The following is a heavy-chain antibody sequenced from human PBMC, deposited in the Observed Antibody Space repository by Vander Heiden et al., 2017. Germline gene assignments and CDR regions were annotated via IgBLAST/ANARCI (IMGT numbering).Heavy chain of an antibody. V-gene: IGHV3-7*01. J-gene: IGHJ4*02. D-gene: IGHD1-1*01. CDR2: IKQDGSEK. CDR1: GFTFSSYW. CDR3: ARGSGTEDY. Sequence: EVQLGESGGDLVRPGGSLRLSWAASGFTFSSYWMTWVRTAPGKGLEWVANIKQDGSEKHYVDSVKGRFTISRDNAKNSLSLQMNSLRAEDTAVYYCARGSGTEDYWGQGTLVTVSS.